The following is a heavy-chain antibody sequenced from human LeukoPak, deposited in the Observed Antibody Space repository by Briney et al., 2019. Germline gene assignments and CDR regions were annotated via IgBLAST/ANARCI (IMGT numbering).Heavy chain of an antibody. V-gene: IGHV4-34*01. J-gene: IGHJ4*02. CDR1: GGSFSNYY. CDR3: ARRRDYYYDSTGSYRRRQYFFDY. D-gene: IGHD3-22*01. CDR2: INHSGST. Sequence: SETLSLTCSVYGGSFSNYYWTWIRQPPGKGLEWIGEINHSGSTNYNPSLKSRVTMSVDTSKNQFSLKLRSVTAADTAVYYCARRRDYYYDSTGSYRRRQYFFDYWGQGALVTVSS.